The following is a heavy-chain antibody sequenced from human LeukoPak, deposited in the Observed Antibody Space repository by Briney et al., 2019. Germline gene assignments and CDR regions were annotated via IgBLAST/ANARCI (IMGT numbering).Heavy chain of an antibody. V-gene: IGHV3-9*01. CDR1: GFTFDDYA. D-gene: IGHD2-15*01. Sequence: GGSLRLSCAASGFTFDDYAMHWVRQVPGKGLEWVSGISWNSGSIGYADSVKGRFNISRDNAKNSLYLQMNSLRAEDTAVYYCAKDREYCSGGSCYPSNWFDPWGQGTLVTVSS. CDR2: ISWNSGSI. J-gene: IGHJ5*02. CDR3: AKDREYCSGGSCYPSNWFDP.